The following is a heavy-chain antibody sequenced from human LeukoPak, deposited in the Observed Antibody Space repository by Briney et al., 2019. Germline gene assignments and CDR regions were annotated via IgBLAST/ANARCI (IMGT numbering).Heavy chain of an antibody. CDR3: AKDISVGTAPYYFDY. V-gene: IGHV3-9*01. CDR1: GFTLDDYA. CDR2: ISWNGFIL. Sequence: PGRSLRLSCAASGFTLDDYAMHWVRQAPGKGLEWVSGISWNGFILGYADSVEGRFTISRDNAKNSLYLQMNSLRAEDTALYYCAKDISVGTAPYYFDYWGQGTLVTVSS. J-gene: IGHJ4*02. D-gene: IGHD4-23*01.